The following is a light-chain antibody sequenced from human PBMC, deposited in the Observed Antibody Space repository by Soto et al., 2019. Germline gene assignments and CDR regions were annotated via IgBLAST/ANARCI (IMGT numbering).Light chain of an antibody. J-gene: IGKJ3*01. Sequence: EIVLTQSPGTLSLSPGERATLSCRASQSVSSNNLAWYQQRPGQAPRVVIYGASTMATGIPERFSGSGSGTDFTLTLSRLELEDFAVYYCQQYCRSPFTFGPGTKVDIK. CDR1: QSVSSNN. CDR2: GAS. V-gene: IGKV3-20*01. CDR3: QQYCRSPFT.